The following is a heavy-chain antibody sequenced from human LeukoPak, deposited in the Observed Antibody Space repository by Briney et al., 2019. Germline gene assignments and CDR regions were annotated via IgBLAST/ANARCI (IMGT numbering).Heavy chain of an antibody. V-gene: IGHV1-2*02. CDR2: INPNSGGT. J-gene: IGHJ6*03. D-gene: IGHD2-15*01. CDR1: GYTFTGYY. Sequence: ASVKVSCKASGYTFTGYYMHWVRQAPGQGVEWMGWINPNSGGTNYAQKFRGRATMTRDTSISTAYMELSRLRSDDTAVYYCARDVVACANYYYYYYMDVWGKGTTVTVSS. CDR3: ARDVVACANYYYYYYMDV.